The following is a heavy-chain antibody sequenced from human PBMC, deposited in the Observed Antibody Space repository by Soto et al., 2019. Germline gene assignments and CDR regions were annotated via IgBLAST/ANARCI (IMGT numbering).Heavy chain of an antibody. Sequence: QVQLQESGPGLVKPSETLSLTCAVSGDSISXYYCXWXRQPPGKGLESIGYLYYGRSANYNPSLKSRVTLSXDTSTNQCSLTLSSMTAADTAVYYCALRSMAVVPEYWGQGTLVTVSS. D-gene: IGHD3-22*01. CDR2: LYYGRSA. CDR1: GDSISXYY. V-gene: IGHV4-59*01. J-gene: IGHJ4*02. CDR3: ALRSMAVVPEY.